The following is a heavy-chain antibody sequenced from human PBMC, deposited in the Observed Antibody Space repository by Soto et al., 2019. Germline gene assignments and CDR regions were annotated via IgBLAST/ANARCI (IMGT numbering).Heavy chain of an antibody. V-gene: IGHV4-34*01. CDR3: ARGRSAITIFGVVIPGPIDY. J-gene: IGHJ4*02. Sequence: QVQLQQWGAGLLKPSETLSLTCAVYGGSFSGYYWSWIRQPPGKGLEWIGDINHSGSTNYNPSLKSRVTISVDTSKNQFSLKLSSVTAADTAVYYCARGRSAITIFGVVIPGPIDYSGQGPLVTVSS. CDR1: GGSFSGYY. D-gene: IGHD3-3*01. CDR2: INHSGST.